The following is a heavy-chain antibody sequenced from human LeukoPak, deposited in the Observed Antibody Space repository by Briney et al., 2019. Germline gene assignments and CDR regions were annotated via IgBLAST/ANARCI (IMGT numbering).Heavy chain of an antibody. Sequence: GGSLRLSCAVSGFAFGSEAMSWVRQFPARGLEWVASISPGGGTTYYADYVKGRFIISRDNSNNTLFVQMNSLRAEDTAVYYCAKSRSGGANWAPKIFENWGQGALVTVSS. V-gene: IGHV3-23*01. J-gene: IGHJ4*02. CDR3: AKSRSGGANWAPKIFEN. CDR2: ISPGGGTT. D-gene: IGHD1-1*01. CDR1: GFAFGSEA.